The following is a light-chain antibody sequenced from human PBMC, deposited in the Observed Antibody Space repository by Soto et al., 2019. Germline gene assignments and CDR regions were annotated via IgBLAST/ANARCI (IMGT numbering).Light chain of an antibody. CDR1: QSVGSY. CDR3: QQYNNWPPWT. J-gene: IGKJ1*01. CDR2: DAS. Sequence: EIVLTQSPATLSLSPGERATLSCRASQSVGSYLGWYQQKPGQAPRLLIYDASNRATGIPARFSGSGFGTEFTLTISSLQSEDFAVYYCQQYNNWPPWTFGQGTKVDIK. V-gene: IGKV3D-15*01.